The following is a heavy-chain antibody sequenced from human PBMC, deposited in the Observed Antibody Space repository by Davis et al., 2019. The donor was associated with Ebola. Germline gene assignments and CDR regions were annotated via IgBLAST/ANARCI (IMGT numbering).Heavy chain of an antibody. V-gene: IGHV4-34*01. J-gene: IGHJ6*02. CDR3: ARGGGYGGNDMDV. Sequence: MPSETLSLTCAVYGVSFSGYYWNCIRHPPRHLLSWFGAINHSGMTNYNPSLKSRVTMSVDTSKTQFSLRVRPVNAADTAVYYCARGGGYGGNDMDVWGQGTKVTVSS. CDR2: INHSGMT. D-gene: IGHD6-25*01. CDR1: GVSFSGYY.